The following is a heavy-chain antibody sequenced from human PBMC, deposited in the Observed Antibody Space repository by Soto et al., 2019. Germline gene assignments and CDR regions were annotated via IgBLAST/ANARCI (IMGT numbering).Heavy chain of an antibody. CDR3: ARGTFSGSHYFSY. V-gene: IGHV3-48*02. CDR2: ISTSISTI. J-gene: IGHJ4*02. D-gene: IGHD1-26*01. CDR1: GFIFSDYP. Sequence: PGGSLRLSCAASGFIFSDYPMNWGRQAPGKGLEWVSYISTSISTIYYADSVKGRFTISRDNAQNSLYLQMNSLRDEDTAVYYCARGTFSGSHYFSYWGQGTLVTVSS.